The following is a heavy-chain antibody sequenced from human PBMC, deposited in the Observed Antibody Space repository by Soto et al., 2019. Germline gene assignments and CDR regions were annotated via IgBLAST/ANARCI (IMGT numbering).Heavy chain of an antibody. D-gene: IGHD3-9*01. CDR2: IIPILGIA. J-gene: IGHJ4*02. V-gene: IGHV1-69*04. CDR3: ARDPAQDYDILTGYYMYY. Sequence: SVKVSCKASGGTFSSYTIIWVRQAPGQGLEWMGRIIPILGIANYAQKFQGRVTITADKSTSTAYMELSSLRSEDTAVYYCARDPAQDYDILTGYYMYYWGQGTLVTVSS. CDR1: GGTFSSYT.